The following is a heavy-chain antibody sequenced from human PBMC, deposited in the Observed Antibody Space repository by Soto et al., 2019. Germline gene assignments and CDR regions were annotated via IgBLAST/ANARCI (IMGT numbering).Heavy chain of an antibody. D-gene: IGHD3-3*01. CDR2: IVPNIGTA. J-gene: IGHJ1*01. V-gene: IGHV1-69*06. CDR1: GGTLNTFIYYP. CDR3: ARRDTSGFLRYSDL. Sequence: QVQLVQSGAEVKKPGSSVKLSCKASGGTLNTFIYYPVNWVRQAPGQGLEWMGGIVPNIGTANYGQKFQGRVTITADKSTGTVYMELSNLTSEDTALYFCARRDTSGFLRYSDLWGQGTLVTVSS.